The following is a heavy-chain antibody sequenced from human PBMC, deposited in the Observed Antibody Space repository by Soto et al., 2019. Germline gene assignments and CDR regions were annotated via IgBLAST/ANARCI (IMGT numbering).Heavy chain of an antibody. CDR2: ISGNGANT. CDR1: GFTFINYA. Sequence: GGSLRLSCAASGFTFINYAMTWVRQAPGEGLEWVSTISGNGANTHYADSVKGRFSISRDNSKNTLYIQMNSLRAVDTAVYYCAKDYGSSRYFFDYWGQGALVTVSS. CDR3: AKDYGSSRYFFDY. V-gene: IGHV3-23*01. D-gene: IGHD6-19*01. J-gene: IGHJ4*02.